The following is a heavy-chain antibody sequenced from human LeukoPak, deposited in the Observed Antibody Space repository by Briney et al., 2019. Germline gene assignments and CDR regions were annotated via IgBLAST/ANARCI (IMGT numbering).Heavy chain of an antibody. CDR1: GYSISSGYY. Sequence: SETLSLTCTVSGYSISSGYYWTWIRQPPGKGLDWIGYISYNGSPNYNPALQSRVTISVDTSKNQFSLSLSSVTAADTAVYYCARGQTLVGALHFWGQGTLVTVSS. J-gene: IGHJ4*02. CDR3: ARGQTLVGALHF. CDR2: ISYNGSP. V-gene: IGHV4-61*01. D-gene: IGHD1-26*01.